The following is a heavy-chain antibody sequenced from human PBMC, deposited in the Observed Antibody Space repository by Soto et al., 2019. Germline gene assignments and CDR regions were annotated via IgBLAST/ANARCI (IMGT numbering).Heavy chain of an antibody. V-gene: IGHV5-10-1*01. D-gene: IGHD2-2*01. CDR2: IDPSDSYI. J-gene: IGHJ4*02. CDR1: GYILTTYW. CDR3: ARHAVGCSRSSCYDYFDF. Sequence: GESLKISCKGSGYILTTYWITWVRQVPGKGLEWMGRIDPSDSYINYSPSFQGHVTISADKSKSTAYLQWSSLQPSDTAIYYCARHAVGCSRSSCYDYFDFWGQGTLVTVSS.